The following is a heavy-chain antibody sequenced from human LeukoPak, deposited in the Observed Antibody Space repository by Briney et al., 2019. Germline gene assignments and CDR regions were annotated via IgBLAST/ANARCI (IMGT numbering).Heavy chain of an antibody. J-gene: IGHJ4*02. CDR2: ITSGGGFK. CDR1: GFPFSDFH. CDR3: ARVQPGSSGSYYRTS. D-gene: IGHD3-22*01. V-gene: IGHV3-11*04. Sequence: GGSLRLSCVGAGFPFSDFHMSWIRQAPGKGLEWVSYITSGGGFKYYADSVKGRFSISRDDSKNSVFLQMNSLRVEDTAVYYCARVQPGSSGSYYRTSWGQGTLVTVSS.